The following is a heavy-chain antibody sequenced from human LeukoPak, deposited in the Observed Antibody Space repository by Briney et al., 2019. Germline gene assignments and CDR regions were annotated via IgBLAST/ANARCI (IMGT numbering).Heavy chain of an antibody. V-gene: IGHV4-59*12. J-gene: IGHJ3*02. Sequence: SETLSLTCTVSGGSISSYYWSWIRQPPGKGLEWIGYIYYSGSTNYNPSLKSRVTISVDTSKNQFSLKLSPVTAADTAVYYRARVRRRKTAMVNAFDIWGQGTMVTVSS. D-gene: IGHD5-18*01. CDR1: GGSISSYY. CDR2: IYYSGST. CDR3: ARVRRRKTAMVNAFDI.